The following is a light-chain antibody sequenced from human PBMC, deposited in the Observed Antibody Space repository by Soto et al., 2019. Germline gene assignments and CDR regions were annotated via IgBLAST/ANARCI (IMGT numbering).Light chain of an antibody. CDR1: QGISSY. CDR3: QQLNSYPLT. Sequence: IQLTPAPSFLSSSVGDRVTITCRASQGISSYLSWYQQKPGKAPKILIYAASTLQTGVPSRFSGSGSGTDFTLTISSLQAEDFATYYCQQLNSYPLTFGGGTKVDI. J-gene: IGKJ4*01. CDR2: AAS. V-gene: IGKV1-9*01.